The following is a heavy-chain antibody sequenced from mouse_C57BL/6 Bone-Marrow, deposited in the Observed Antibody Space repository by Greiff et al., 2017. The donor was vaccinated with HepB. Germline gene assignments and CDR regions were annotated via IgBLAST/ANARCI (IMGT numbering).Heavy chain of an antibody. Sequence: QVQLKQSGAELARPGASVKLSCKASGYTFTSYGISWVKQRTGQGLEWIGEIYPRSGNTYYNEKFKGKATLTADKSSSTAYMELRSLTSEDSAVYFCARGEIFGIYYDSPFHYWGQGTTLTVSS. CDR3: ARGEIFGIYYDSPFHY. D-gene: IGHD2-4*01. V-gene: IGHV1-81*01. CDR1: GYTFTSYG. J-gene: IGHJ2*01. CDR2: IYPRSGNT.